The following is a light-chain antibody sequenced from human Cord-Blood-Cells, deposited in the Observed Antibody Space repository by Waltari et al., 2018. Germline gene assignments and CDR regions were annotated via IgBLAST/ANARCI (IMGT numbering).Light chain of an antibody. CDR3: QSYDSSLSGSV. CDR1: SPTLGAGDA. J-gene: IGLJ3*02. V-gene: IGLV1-40*01. CDR2: GTS. Sequence: SLLTRPPSVCGAPGQRLTIPCTGSSPTLGAGDAVHLYQQLPGTAPKLLIYGTSNRPSGVPDRFSGSKSGTSASLAITGLQAEDEADYYCQSYDSSLSGSVFGGGTKLTVL.